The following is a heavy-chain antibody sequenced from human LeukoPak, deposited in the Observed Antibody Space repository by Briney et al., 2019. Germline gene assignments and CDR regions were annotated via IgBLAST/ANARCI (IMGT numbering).Heavy chain of an antibody. J-gene: IGHJ4*02. V-gene: IGHV3-53*01. CDR3: ASWGRAAAGTPY. CDR1: GFTVSSNY. Sequence: GGSLRLSCAASGFTVSSNYMSWVRQAPGKGLEWVSIIYSGGSTFYADSVKGRFTISRDNAKNSLYLQMNSLRAEDTAVYYCASWGRAAAGTPYWGQGTLVTLSS. CDR2: IYSGGST. D-gene: IGHD6-13*01.